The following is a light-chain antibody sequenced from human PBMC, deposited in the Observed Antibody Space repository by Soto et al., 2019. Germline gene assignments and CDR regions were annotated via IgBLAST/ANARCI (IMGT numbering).Light chain of an antibody. J-gene: IGLJ3*02. CDR1: NSNIGRHT. CDR2: TDN. CDR3: AAWDDSLQAWV. V-gene: IGLV1-44*01. Sequence: QSVLTQPPSASRTPGQRVTISCSGSNSNIGRHTVNWYQQLPGTAPKLLIYTDNQRPSGVPDRFSDSKSGTSASLAISGLQSEDEAEYYCAAWDDSLQAWVFGGGTKVTVL.